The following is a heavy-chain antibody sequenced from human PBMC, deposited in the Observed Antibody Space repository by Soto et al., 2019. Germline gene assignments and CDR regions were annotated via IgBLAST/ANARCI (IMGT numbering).Heavy chain of an antibody. D-gene: IGHD2-15*01. CDR2: MNPNSGNT. CDR3: AREEYCSGGSCFSVDAFDI. CDR1: GYTFTSYD. V-gene: IGHV1-8*01. J-gene: IGHJ3*02. Sequence: QVQLVQSGAEVKKPGASVKVSCKASGYTFTSYDINWVRQATGQGLEWMGWMNPNSGNTGYAQKFQGRVTMTRNTSISTAYMELSILRSEDTAVYYCAREEYCSGGSCFSVDAFDIWGQGTMVTVSS.